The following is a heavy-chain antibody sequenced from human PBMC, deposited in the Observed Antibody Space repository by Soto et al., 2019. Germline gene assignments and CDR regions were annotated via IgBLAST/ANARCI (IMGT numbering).Heavy chain of an antibody. CDR2: IYYRGST. J-gene: IGHJ6*02. D-gene: IGHD1-26*01. V-gene: IGHV4-59*08. CDR3: ARHLGEKIGGYYYYYGMDV. Sequence: PSETLSLTCTGSGGSINTHYWNWIRQPPGKGLEWIGYIYYRGSTNYNPSLKSRVTISIDTSKNQFSLKLSSVTAADTAVYYCARHLGEKIGGYYYYYGMDVWGQGTTVTVSS. CDR1: GGSINTHY.